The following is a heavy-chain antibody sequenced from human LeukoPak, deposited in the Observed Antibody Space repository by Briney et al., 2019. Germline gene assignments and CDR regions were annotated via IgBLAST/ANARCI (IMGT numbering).Heavy chain of an antibody. Sequence: KSSETLSLTCAVSGGSISSSNWWSWVRQPPGKGLEWIGEIYHSGSTNYNPSLKSRVTISVDKSKNQFSLKLSSVTAADTAVYYCARDPSSSWYSHYYYYYMDVWGKGTTVTVSS. CDR3: ARDPSSSWYSHYYYYYMDV. V-gene: IGHV4-4*02. D-gene: IGHD6-13*01. CDR2: IYHSGST. CDR1: GGSISSSNW. J-gene: IGHJ6*03.